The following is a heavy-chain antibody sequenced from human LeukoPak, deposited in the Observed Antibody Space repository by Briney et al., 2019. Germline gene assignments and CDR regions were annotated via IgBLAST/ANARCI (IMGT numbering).Heavy chain of an antibody. CDR3: ARRVSSWAYCGGDCYGNWFDP. Sequence: PSETLSLTCTVSGGSISSYYWSWIRQPAGKGLEWIGRIYTSGSANYNPSLKSRVTMSVDTSKNQFSLKLSSVTAADTAVYYCARRVSSWAYCGGDCYGNWFDPWGQGTLVTVSS. CDR1: GGSISSYY. J-gene: IGHJ5*02. CDR2: IYTSGSA. D-gene: IGHD2-21*02. V-gene: IGHV4-4*07.